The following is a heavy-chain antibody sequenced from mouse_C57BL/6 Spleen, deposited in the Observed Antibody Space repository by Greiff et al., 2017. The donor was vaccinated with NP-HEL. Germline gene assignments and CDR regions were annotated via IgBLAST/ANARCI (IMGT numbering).Heavy chain of an antibody. J-gene: IGHJ3*01. CDR3: AREGAYYSNYVVLFAY. V-gene: IGHV5-4*01. Sequence: DVHLVESGGGLVKPGGSLKLSCAASGFTFSSYAMSWVRQTPEKRLEWVATISDGGSYTYYPDNVKGRFTISRDNAKNNLYLQMSHLKSEDTAMYYCAREGAYYSNYVVLFAYWGQGTLVTVSA. CDR1: GFTFSSYA. CDR2: ISDGGSYT. D-gene: IGHD2-5*01.